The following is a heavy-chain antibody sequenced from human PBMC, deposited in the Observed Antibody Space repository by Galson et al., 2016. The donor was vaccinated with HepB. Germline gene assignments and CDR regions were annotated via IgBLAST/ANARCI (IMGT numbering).Heavy chain of an antibody. V-gene: IGHV3-74*01. Sequence: SLRLSCAASGFTFSTYWMHWLRQSPGKGLVWVSRIIRDGSYTNYADSVKGRFTISRDNARNTLYLHMESLRAEDTAVYYCARYGDGFDFDYWGQGTLVTVTS. CDR3: ARYGDGFDFDY. D-gene: IGHD5-24*01. J-gene: IGHJ4*02. CDR1: GFTFSTYW. CDR2: IIRDGSYT.